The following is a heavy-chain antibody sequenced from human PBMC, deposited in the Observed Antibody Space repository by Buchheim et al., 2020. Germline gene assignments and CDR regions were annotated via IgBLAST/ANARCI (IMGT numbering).Heavy chain of an antibody. CDR2: IWYDGSNK. CDR1: GFTFSSYG. Sequence: QVQLVESGGGVVQPGRSLRLSCAASGFTFSSYGMHWVRQAPGKGLEWVAVIWYDGSNKYYADSVKGRFTISRDNSKNTLYLQMNSLRAEDTAVYYCARVTGTTPYYYHYYMDVWGKGTT. J-gene: IGHJ6*03. CDR3: ARVTGTTPYYYHYYMDV. D-gene: IGHD1-7*01. V-gene: IGHV3-33*01.